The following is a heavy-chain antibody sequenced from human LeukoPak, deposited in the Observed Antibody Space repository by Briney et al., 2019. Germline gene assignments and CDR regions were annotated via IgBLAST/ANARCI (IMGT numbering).Heavy chain of an antibody. CDR2: IRYDGSNK. CDR1: GFTFSSYG. CDR3: ARVGGDFWSGYLEGGVDY. V-gene: IGHV3-30*02. D-gene: IGHD3-3*01. J-gene: IGHJ4*02. Sequence: GGSLRLSCAASGFTFSSYGMHWVRQAPGKGLEWVAFIRYDGSNKYYADSVKGRFTISRDNAKNSLYLQMNSLRAEDTAVYYYARVGGDFWSGYLEGGVDYWGQGTLVTVSS.